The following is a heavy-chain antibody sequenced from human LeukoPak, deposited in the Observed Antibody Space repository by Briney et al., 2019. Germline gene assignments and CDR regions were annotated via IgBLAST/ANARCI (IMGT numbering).Heavy chain of an antibody. CDR1: GFSFSFYT. CDR2: IRDGGSEV. V-gene: IGHV3-21*06. CDR3: AKGKSGSYYYYMDV. J-gene: IGHJ6*03. Sequence: GGSLRLSCAASGFSFSFYTLNWVRQAPGKGLEWVSSIRDGGSEVYYADPIKGRFAISRDDAKNSQSLEMNSLRVEDTANYYCAKGKSGSYYYYMDVWGKGTTVTVSS.